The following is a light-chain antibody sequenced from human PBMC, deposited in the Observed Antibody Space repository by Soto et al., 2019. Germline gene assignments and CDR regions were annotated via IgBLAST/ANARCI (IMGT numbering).Light chain of an antibody. J-gene: IGKJ1*01. CDR1: QSISTW. CDR2: RAS. CDR3: LQYDNYWT. V-gene: IGKV1-5*03. Sequence: DIQMTQSTSTLYAFVEDRVSVTCRASQSISTWLAWNQQKPGQAPKLLVYRASSLQSGVPSRFSGSGSGTEFTLTISSLQTDDFATYYCLQYDNYWTFGQGTKVEIK.